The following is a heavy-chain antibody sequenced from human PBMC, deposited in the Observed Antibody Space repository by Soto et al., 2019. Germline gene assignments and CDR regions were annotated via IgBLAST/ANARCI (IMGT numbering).Heavy chain of an antibody. V-gene: IGHV4-4*02. CDR1: GGSISSSNW. Sequence: QVQLQESGPGLVKPSGTLSLTCAVSGGSISSSNWWSWVRQPPGKGLEWIGEIYHSGSTNYNPSLKSRVTISVDKSKNQFSLKLSSVTAADTAVYYCARSPRGLVILRVLGRYFDYWGQGTLVTVSS. J-gene: IGHJ4*02. D-gene: IGHD3-9*01. CDR2: IYHSGST. CDR3: ARSPRGLVILRVLGRYFDY.